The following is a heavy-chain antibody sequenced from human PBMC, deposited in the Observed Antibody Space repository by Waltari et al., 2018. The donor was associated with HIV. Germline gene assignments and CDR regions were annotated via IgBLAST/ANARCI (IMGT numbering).Heavy chain of an antibody. J-gene: IGHJ5*02. CDR3: ARDNYSEWLDP. V-gene: IGHV4-38-2*02. Sequence: QVQLQESGPGLVKPSETLSLPCAVSGYSISSGYYWGLIRQPPGKGLEWIGSIYHSGSTYYNPSLKSRVTISVDTSKNQFSLKLSSVTAADTAVYYCARDNYSEWLDPWGQGTLVTVSS. CDR2: IYHSGST. CDR1: GYSISSGYY. D-gene: IGHD2-15*01.